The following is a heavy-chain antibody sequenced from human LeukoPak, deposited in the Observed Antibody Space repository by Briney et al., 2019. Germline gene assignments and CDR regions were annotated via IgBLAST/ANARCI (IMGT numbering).Heavy chain of an antibody. J-gene: IGHJ4*02. CDR3: ATLSGDSHGYDY. D-gene: IGHD5-18*01. CDR1: GFTFSSYG. V-gene: IGHV3-30*03. CDR2: ILHDGSNK. Sequence: GGSLRLSCAASGFTFSSYGMNWVRQAPGKGLEWVAVILHDGSNKQYADSVKDRFTISRDNSKNTLYLQINSLRAEDTAVYYCATLSGDSHGYDYWGLGTLVTVSS.